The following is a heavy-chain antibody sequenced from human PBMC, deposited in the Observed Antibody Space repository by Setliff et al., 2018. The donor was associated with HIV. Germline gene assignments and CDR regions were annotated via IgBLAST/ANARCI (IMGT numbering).Heavy chain of an antibody. CDR3: TRDRGRPDSFDI. V-gene: IGHV3-74*01. J-gene: IGHJ3*02. CDR2: INSDGSGT. Sequence: PGGSLRLSCAASGYNFGIYWMHWARQVPGKGLVWVSHINSDGSGTKYADSVKGRFTMSRDNAKNTLYLQMNSLRAEDTALYFCTRDRGRPDSFDIWGQGTMVTVSS. D-gene: IGHD1-26*01. CDR1: GYNFGIYW.